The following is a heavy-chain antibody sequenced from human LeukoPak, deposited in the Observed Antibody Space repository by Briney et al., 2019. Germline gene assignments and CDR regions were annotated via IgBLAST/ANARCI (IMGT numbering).Heavy chain of an antibody. D-gene: IGHD3-9*01. CDR3: ARGDILTGYSY. J-gene: IGHJ4*02. V-gene: IGHV4-34*01. Sequence: SETLSLTCAVYGGSFRGYYWSWIHQPPGKGLEWIGEINHRGSTKYNPSLKSRVTISVDTSKNQFSLNLRSATAADTAVYYCARGDILTGYSYWGQGTLVTVSS. CDR2: INHRGST. CDR1: GGSFRGYY.